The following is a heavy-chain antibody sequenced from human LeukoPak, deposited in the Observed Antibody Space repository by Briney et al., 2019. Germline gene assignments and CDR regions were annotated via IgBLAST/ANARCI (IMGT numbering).Heavy chain of an antibody. V-gene: IGHV3-74*01. CDR2: LNSDGSTT. D-gene: IGHD4-17*01. CDR3: ARGGYGAHMG. Sequence: GGSLRLSCAASGFTFSSYWMHWVRQVPGKGLVWVSGLNSDGSTTGYADSVRGRFTISRDNAKSTLYLQMNSLRAEDTAVYYCARGGYGAHMGWGQGTLVTVSS. J-gene: IGHJ4*02. CDR1: GFTFSSYW.